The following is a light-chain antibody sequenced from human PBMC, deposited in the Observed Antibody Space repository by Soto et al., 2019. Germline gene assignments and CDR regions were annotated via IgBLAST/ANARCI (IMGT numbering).Light chain of an antibody. V-gene: IGKV3-20*01. Sequence: EIVLTQSPGTLSLSPGERATLSCRASQSVSSSYLAWYQQKPGQAPRLLIYGASSRATGIPDRFSGSGSGTDFTLTISRLEPEDFAVYYCQQYGSSPDAPYTFGQGTKLEIK. CDR2: GAS. CDR1: QSVSSSY. CDR3: QQYGSSPDAPYT. J-gene: IGKJ2*01.